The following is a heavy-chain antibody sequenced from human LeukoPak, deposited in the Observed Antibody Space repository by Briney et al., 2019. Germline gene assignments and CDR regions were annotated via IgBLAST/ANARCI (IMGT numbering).Heavy chain of an antibody. J-gene: IGHJ5*02. D-gene: IGHD3-9*01. CDR3: ARAPYDILTGYSLNWFDP. V-gene: IGHV1-3*01. CDR1: GYTFTTYA. Sequence: GASVNVSCKASGYTFTTYAMHWVRQAPGQRLEWMGWINGDNGNTKYSQKFQGRVTITRDTSAYTAYMELRSLRSEDTAMYYCARAPYDILTGYSLNWFDPWGQGTLVTVSS. CDR2: INGDNGNT.